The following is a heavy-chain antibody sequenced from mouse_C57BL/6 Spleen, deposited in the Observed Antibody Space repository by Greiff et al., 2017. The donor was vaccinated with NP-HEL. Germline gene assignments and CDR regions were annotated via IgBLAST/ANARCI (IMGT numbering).Heavy chain of an antibody. Sequence: QVQLKESGAELMKPGASVKLSCKATGYTFTGYWIEWVKQRPGHGLEWIGEILPGSGSTNYNEKFKGKATFTADTSSNTAYMQLSSLTTEDSAIYYCAREPYYGSSYDYAMDYWGQGTSVTVSS. J-gene: IGHJ4*01. V-gene: IGHV1-9*01. CDR3: AREPYYGSSYDYAMDY. CDR1: GYTFTGYW. D-gene: IGHD1-1*01. CDR2: ILPGSGST.